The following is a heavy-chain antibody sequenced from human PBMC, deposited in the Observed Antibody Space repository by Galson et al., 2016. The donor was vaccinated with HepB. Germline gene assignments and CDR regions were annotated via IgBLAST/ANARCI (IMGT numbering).Heavy chain of an antibody. CDR1: GFTFSSYA. Sequence: SLRLSCAASGFTFSSYAMSWVRQAPGKGLEWVSAISGSGDTAFYTDSVKGRFTISRDNSENTLYLQMNSLRAGDTALYYCAKGVNQQHLYYFDSWGQGILVTVSS. J-gene: IGHJ4*02. CDR2: ISGSGDTA. CDR3: AKGVNQQHLYYFDS. V-gene: IGHV3-23*01. D-gene: IGHD6-13*01.